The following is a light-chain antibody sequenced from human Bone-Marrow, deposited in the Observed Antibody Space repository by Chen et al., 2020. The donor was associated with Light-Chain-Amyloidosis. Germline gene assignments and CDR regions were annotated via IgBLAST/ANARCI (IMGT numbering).Light chain of an antibody. V-gene: IGLV2-14*01. CDR2: EVT. CDR3: SSYTITNTLV. J-gene: IGLJ1*01. CDR1: SSAVGGDNH. Sequence: SALTQPPSVAGPPGQSITISCSGTSSAVGGDNHVSWYQQHPDKAPKLMIYEVTNRPSWVPDRFSGSKSDNTASLTISGLQTEDEADYFCSSYTITNTLVFGSGTRVTVL.